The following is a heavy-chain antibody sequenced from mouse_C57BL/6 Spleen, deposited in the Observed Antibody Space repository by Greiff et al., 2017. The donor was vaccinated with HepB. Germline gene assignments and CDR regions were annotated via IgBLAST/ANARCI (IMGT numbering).Heavy chain of an antibody. CDR1: GYTFTDYY. J-gene: IGHJ2*01. CDR3: ARGGELVLPLYYFDY. Sequence: QVQLQQSGAELVRPGASVKLSCKASGYTFTDYYINWVKQRPGQGLEWIARIYPGSGNTYYNEKFKGKATLTSEKSSSTAYMQLSSLTSEDSAVYFCARGGELVLPLYYFDYWGQGTTLTVSS. V-gene: IGHV1-76*01. CDR2: IYPGSGNT. D-gene: IGHD1-1*01.